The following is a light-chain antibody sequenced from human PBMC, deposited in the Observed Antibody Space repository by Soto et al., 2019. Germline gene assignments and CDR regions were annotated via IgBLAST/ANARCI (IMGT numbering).Light chain of an antibody. J-gene: IGKJ1*01. CDR2: AAR. CDR3: QQYDSSPWT. Sequence: ETVLTQSPATLSVSPGARATLSCRASQSISGTYLAWYQQKRGQAPRLLIYAARSRATGIPDRFSGSGSGTDFSLTISRLEPEDFAVYYCQQYDSSPWTFGQGTKVDIK. CDR1: QSISGTY. V-gene: IGKV3-20*01.